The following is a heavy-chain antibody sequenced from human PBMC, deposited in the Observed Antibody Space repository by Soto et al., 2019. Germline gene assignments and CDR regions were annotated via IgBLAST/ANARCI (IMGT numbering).Heavy chain of an antibody. CDR2: IIPIFGTA. J-gene: IGHJ4*02. V-gene: IGHV1-69*01. CDR1: GGSFRSDA. D-gene: IGHD3-22*01. CDR3: ARDRGIVGTYYFDY. Sequence: SAYVFCKAPGGSFRSDAISWVRQAPGQGLEWMGGIIPIFGTANYAQKFQGRVTITADESTSTAYMELSSLRSEDTAVYYCARDRGIVGTYYFDYWGQGTLVSVSS.